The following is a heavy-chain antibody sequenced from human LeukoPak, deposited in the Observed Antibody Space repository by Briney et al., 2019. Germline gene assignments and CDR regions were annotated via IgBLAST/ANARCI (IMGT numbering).Heavy chain of an antibody. D-gene: IGHD4-11*01. CDR3: AKRDYTAFDY. V-gene: IGHV3-21*04. Sequence: GGSLRLSCAASGFTFSSYSMNWVRQAPGKGLEWVSSISSSSSYIYYADSVKGRFTISRDNSKNTLYLQMNSLRAEDTAVYYCAKRDYTAFDYWGQGTLVTVSS. CDR1: GFTFSSYS. CDR2: ISSSSSYI. J-gene: IGHJ4*02.